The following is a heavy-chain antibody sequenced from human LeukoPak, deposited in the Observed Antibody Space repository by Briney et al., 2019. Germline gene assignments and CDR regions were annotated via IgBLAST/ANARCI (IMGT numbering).Heavy chain of an antibody. CDR3: ATSLGPLTDY. CDR1: GFSFSSNW. D-gene: IGHD7-27*01. V-gene: IGHV3-74*01. J-gene: IGHJ4*02. CDR2: VNSDGSGT. Sequence: GGSLRPSCAASGFSFSSNWMHWVRQAPGKGLVWVSRVNSDGSGTSYADSVKGRFTISRDNAKNTLYLQMNSLRAEDTAVYYCATSLGPLTDYWGQGTLVTVSS.